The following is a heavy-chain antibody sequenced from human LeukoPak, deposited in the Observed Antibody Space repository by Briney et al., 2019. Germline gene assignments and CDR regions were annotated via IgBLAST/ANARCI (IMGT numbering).Heavy chain of an antibody. Sequence: ASVKVSCKASGGTFSSYAISWVRQAPGQGLEWMGGIIPIFGTANYAQKFQGRVTITADESTSTAYMELSSLRSEDTAVYYCASSYSSSSWWFDPWGQGTLVTVSS. CDR1: GGTFSSYA. CDR2: IIPIFGTA. V-gene: IGHV1-69*13. D-gene: IGHD6-6*01. J-gene: IGHJ5*02. CDR3: ASSYSSSSWWFDP.